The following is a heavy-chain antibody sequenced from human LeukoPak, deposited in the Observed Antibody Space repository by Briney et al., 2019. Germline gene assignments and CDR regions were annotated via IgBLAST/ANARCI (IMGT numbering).Heavy chain of an antibody. D-gene: IGHD1-26*01. Sequence: GGSLRLSCAVSGFTFRNYWMSWVRQAPGKGLEWVANIKQDGSEKYYVDSVKGRFAISRDNVKNSLYLQMNSLRAEDTAVYYCARDEPVGATTGWGQGTLVTVPP. CDR1: GFTFRNYW. CDR2: IKQDGSEK. J-gene: IGHJ4*02. CDR3: ARDEPVGATTG. V-gene: IGHV3-7*01.